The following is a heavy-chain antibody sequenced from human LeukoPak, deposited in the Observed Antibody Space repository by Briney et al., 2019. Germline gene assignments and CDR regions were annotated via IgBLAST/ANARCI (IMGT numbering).Heavy chain of an antibody. CDR3: ASQGATVYYFDY. V-gene: IGHV4-39*01. CDR1: GGSISSSSHY. Sequence: SETLSLTCTVPGGSISSSSHYWGWIRQPPGKGLEWIGSIYYSGSTYYNPSLKRRVTISVDTSKNQFSLKLSSVTAADTAVYYCASQGATVYYFDYWGQGTLVTVSS. CDR2: IYYSGST. J-gene: IGHJ4*02. D-gene: IGHD4-11*01.